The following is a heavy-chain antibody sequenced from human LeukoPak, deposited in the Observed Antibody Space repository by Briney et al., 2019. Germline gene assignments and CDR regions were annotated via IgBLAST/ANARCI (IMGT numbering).Heavy chain of an antibody. J-gene: IGHJ4*02. D-gene: IGHD4-23*01. V-gene: IGHV3-48*04. Sequence: GGSLRLSCAASGFTFSTYSMNWVRQAPGKGLEWVSYISSSSRTMYYADSVKGRFTISRDNAKKSLYLQMNSLRAEDTAVYYCARDLGLYDYGGNIDYWGQGTLVTVSS. CDR1: GFTFSTYS. CDR2: ISSSSRTM. CDR3: ARDLGLYDYGGNIDY.